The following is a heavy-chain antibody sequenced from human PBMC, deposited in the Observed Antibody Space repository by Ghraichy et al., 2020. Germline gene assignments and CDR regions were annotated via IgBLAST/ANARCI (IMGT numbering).Heavy chain of an antibody. D-gene: IGHD3-22*01. Sequence: GGSLRLSCAVSGFTFSKTWTTWVRQAPGKGLEWVGRIKSKTDGGTTDYAAPVKGRFTISRDDSKNTLYLQMSSLKTEDTAVYYCTTDYYYDSSGYLSRGFFDYWGQGTLVTVSS. CDR1: GFTFSKTW. V-gene: IGHV3-15*01. CDR3: TTDYYYDSSGYLSRGFFDY. CDR2: IKSKTDGGTT. J-gene: IGHJ4*02.